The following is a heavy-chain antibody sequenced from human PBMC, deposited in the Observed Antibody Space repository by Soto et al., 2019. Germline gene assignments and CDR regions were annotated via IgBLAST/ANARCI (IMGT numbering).Heavy chain of an antibody. J-gene: IGHJ4*02. Sequence: EVQLVESGGGLVKPGGSLRLSCAASGFTFSSYSMNWVRQAPGKGLEWVSSISSSSSYIYYADSVKGRFTISRDNAKNSLYLQMNSLRAEDTAVYYCARDPGEWELQRGLGFDYWGQGTLVTVSS. D-gene: IGHD1-26*01. CDR2: ISSSSSYI. CDR1: GFTFSSYS. V-gene: IGHV3-21*01. CDR3: ARDPGEWELQRGLGFDY.